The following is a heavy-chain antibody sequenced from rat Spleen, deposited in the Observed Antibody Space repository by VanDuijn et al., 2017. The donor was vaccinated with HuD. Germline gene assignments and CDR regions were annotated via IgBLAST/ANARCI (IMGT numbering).Heavy chain of an antibody. CDR2: ISTSGGST. CDR3: TRGTALDY. J-gene: IGHJ2*01. Sequence: EVQLVESGGGLVQPGRSLKLSCAASGFTFSDYYMAWVRQAPKKGLEWVATISTSGGSTYYRDSVKGRFTISRDNAKSTLYLQMNSLRSEDTATYYCTRGTALDYWGQGVMVTVSS. V-gene: IGHV5-27*01. CDR1: GFTFSDYY.